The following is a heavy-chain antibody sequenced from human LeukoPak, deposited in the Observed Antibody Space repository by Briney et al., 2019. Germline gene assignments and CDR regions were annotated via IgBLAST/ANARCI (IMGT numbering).Heavy chain of an antibody. CDR3: ARRGSNSYGYDY. Sequence: PSETLSLTCTVSGGSVSSSRYYWNWIRQPPGKGLEWIGYIYYSGSTNYNPSLKSRVTISVDTSKNQFSLKLSSVTAADTAVYYCARRGSNSYGYDYWGQGTLVTVSS. V-gene: IGHV4-61*01. CDR2: IYYSGST. J-gene: IGHJ4*02. CDR1: GGSVSSSRYY. D-gene: IGHD5-18*01.